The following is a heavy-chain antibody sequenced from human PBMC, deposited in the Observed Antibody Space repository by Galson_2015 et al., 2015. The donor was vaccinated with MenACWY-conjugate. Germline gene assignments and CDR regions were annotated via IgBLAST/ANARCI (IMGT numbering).Heavy chain of an antibody. Sequence: SLRLSCAASGFTFSSYDINWVRQARGKGLEWGSYISSGGSTIYNADSVKGRFTISRDNAKNSLYLQMNSLSAEDTAVYYCASGPVVYSGYVFDYWGQGTLVAVSS. V-gene: IGHV3-48*03. CDR3: ASGPVVYSGYVFDY. CDR2: ISSGGSTI. CDR1: GFTFSSYD. J-gene: IGHJ4*02. D-gene: IGHD5-12*01.